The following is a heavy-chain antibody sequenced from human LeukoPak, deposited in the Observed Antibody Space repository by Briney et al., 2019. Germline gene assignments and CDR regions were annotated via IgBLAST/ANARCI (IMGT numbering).Heavy chain of an antibody. D-gene: IGHD6-13*01. Sequence: GGSLRLSCAASGFTFDDYAMHWVRQAPGRGLEWVSLISGDGGSTYYADSVKGRFTISRDKSKNSLYLQMNSLRTEDTALYYCAKGTTGYSSSWYHPPGPWFDPWGQGTLVTVSS. CDR1: GFTFDDYA. V-gene: IGHV3-43*02. CDR2: ISGDGGST. CDR3: AKGTTGYSSSWYHPPGPWFDP. J-gene: IGHJ5*02.